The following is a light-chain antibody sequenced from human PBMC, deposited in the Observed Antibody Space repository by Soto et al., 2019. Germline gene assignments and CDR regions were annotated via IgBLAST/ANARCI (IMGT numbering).Light chain of an antibody. V-gene: IGLV2-14*01. J-gene: IGLJ3*02. CDR3: TSYTSSSTWV. Sequence: QSVLTQPASVSGSPGQSITISCTGTTSDVGGYNYVSWFQQYPGKAPKLKIYEVSNRPSGVSNRFSGSKSCHTASLTISVLQAEDEADYYCTSYTSSSTWVFGGGTKLTVL. CDR2: EVS. CDR1: TSDVGGYNY.